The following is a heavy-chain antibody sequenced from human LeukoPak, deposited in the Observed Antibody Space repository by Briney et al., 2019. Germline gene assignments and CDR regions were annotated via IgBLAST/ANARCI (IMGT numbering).Heavy chain of an antibody. V-gene: IGHV1-18*04. CDR2: ISAYNGNT. CDR1: GYTFTSYY. D-gene: IGHD1-26*01. J-gene: IGHJ5*02. CDR3: ARVGGATRYNWFDP. Sequence: GASVKVSCKASGYTFTSYYMHWVRQAPGQGLEWMGWISAYNGNTNYAQKLQGRVTMTTDTSTSTAYMELRSLRSDDTAVYYCARVGGATRYNWFDPWGQGTLVTVSS.